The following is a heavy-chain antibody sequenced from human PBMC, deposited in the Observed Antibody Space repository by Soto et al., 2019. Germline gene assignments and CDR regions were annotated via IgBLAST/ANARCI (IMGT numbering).Heavy chain of an antibody. J-gene: IGHJ4*02. CDR1: GGSFSGYY. V-gene: IGHV4-34*01. CDR2: INHSVST. D-gene: IGHD1-26*01. Sequence: SETLSLTCAVYGGSFSGYYWSWIRQPPGKGLEWIGEINHSVSTNYNPSLKSRVTISVDTSKNQFSLKLSSVTAADTAVYYCARPAQSKPGSFFDYWGQGTLVTVSS. CDR3: ARPAQSKPGSFFDY.